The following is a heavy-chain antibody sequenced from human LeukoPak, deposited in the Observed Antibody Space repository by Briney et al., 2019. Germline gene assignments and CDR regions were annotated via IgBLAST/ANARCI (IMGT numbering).Heavy chain of an antibody. D-gene: IGHD6-6*01. V-gene: IGHV3-7*01. Sequence: GGSPRLSCAASHFTFYSYWMSWVRQAPGKGLEWVASIKEDGSETYYVDSVRGRFTISRDNAKNTLYLQMNSLRAEGTAAYYCARETARQGYYFDYWGQGTLVTVSS. CDR2: IKEDGSET. J-gene: IGHJ4*02. CDR3: ARETARQGYYFDY. CDR1: HFTFYSYW.